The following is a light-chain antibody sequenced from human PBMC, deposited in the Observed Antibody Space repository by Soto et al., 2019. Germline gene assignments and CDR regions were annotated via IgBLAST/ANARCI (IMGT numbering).Light chain of an antibody. J-gene: IGKJ1*01. CDR2: KAS. CDR3: KQYNSYPWT. Sequence: DIQMTQSPSTLSASVGDIVTITCRASQSISSWLAWYQQKTGKAPKLLIYKASSLESGVPSRFSGSGSGTEFTLTISSLQPDDFATYYCKQYNSYPWTFGQGTKVEIK. V-gene: IGKV1-5*03. CDR1: QSISSW.